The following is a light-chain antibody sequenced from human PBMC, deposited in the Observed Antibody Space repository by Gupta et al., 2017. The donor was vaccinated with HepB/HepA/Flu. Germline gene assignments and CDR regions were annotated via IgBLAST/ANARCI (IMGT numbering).Light chain of an antibody. CDR2: QVS. CDR1: QSLVYSNGNTY. V-gene: IGKV2-30*01. J-gene: IGKJ2*01. Sequence: DVIMTQSPLSLPVTLGQPASISCRSTQSLVYSNGNTYLNWFHQRPDQSPRRRIYQVSKRDSGVPDRVSGSGSDTDFTLHISRVEAEDVGIYYCMKGMHWTHTFGQGTKLEIK. CDR3: MKGMHWTHT.